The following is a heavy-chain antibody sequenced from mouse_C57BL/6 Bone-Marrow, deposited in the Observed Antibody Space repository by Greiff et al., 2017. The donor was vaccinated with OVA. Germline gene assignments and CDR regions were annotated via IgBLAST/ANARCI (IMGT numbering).Heavy chain of an antibody. CDR3: AIRGTVVAWDFDY. Sequence: QVQLQQSGAELVKPGASVKISCKASGYAFSSYWMNWVKQRPGKGLEWIGQIYPGDGDTNYNGKFKGKATLTADKSSSTAYMQLSSLTSEDSAVYFCAIRGTVVAWDFDYWGQGTTLTVSS. D-gene: IGHD1-1*01. CDR2: IYPGDGDT. J-gene: IGHJ2*01. V-gene: IGHV1-80*01. CDR1: GYAFSSYW.